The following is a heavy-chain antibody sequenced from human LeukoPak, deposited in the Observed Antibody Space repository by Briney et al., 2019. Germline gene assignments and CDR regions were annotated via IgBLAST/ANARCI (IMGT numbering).Heavy chain of an antibody. Sequence: GGSLRLSCAASGFTFSSYAMHWVRQAPGKGLEWVAVISYDGSNKYYADSVKGRFTISRDNSKNTLYLQMNSLRAEDTAVYYCAREVEMATIGYFDCWGQGTLVAVSS. CDR1: GFTFSSYA. CDR2: ISYDGSNK. V-gene: IGHV3-30*01. J-gene: IGHJ4*02. CDR3: AREVEMATIGYFDC. D-gene: IGHD5-24*01.